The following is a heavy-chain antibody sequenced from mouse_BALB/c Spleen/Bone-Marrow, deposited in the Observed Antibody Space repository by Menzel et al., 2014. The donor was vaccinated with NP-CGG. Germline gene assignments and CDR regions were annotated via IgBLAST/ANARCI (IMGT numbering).Heavy chain of an antibody. CDR2: IYPGSGNT. J-gene: IGHJ3*01. CDR1: GYTFTDYY. V-gene: IGHV1-76*01. Sequence: QVQLQQSGAELARPGTSVKLSCKASGYTFTDYYINWVKQRTGQGLEWIGEIYPGSGNTYYNEKFKGKATFTADTSSNTAYMQLSSLTSEDSAVYYCARRGISWFAYWGQGTLVTVSA. CDR3: ARRGISWFAY.